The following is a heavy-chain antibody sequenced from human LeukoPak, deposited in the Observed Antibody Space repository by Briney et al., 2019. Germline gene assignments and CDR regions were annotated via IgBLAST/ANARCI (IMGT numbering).Heavy chain of an antibody. Sequence: PGGSLRLSCAASGFTFSSYGMTWVRQAPGKGLEWIGSIYYSGSTYYNPSLKSRVTISVDTSKNQFSLKLSSVTAADTAVYYCASHHSSGYYFTVSLDYWGQGTLVTVSS. V-gene: IGHV4-59*05. CDR3: ASHHSSGYYFTVSLDY. J-gene: IGHJ4*02. D-gene: IGHD3-22*01. CDR1: GFTFSSYG. CDR2: IYYSGST.